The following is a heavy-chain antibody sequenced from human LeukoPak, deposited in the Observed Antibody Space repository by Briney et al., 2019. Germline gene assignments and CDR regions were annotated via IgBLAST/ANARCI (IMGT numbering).Heavy chain of an antibody. CDR3: ARDGYRDYVFWFDP. D-gene: IGHD4-17*01. V-gene: IGHV3-48*01. CDR1: EFTFSSYS. J-gene: IGHJ5*02. Sequence: PGGSLRLSCAASEFTFSSYSMNWVRQAPGKGLEWVSYITNSGNSKSYADSVKGRFTISRDNTKNSLYLQMNGLRAEDTAVYYCARDGYRDYVFWFDPWGQGTLVTVSS. CDR2: ITNSGNSK.